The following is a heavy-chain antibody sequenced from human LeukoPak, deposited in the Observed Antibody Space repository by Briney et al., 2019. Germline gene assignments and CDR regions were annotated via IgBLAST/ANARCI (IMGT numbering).Heavy chain of an antibody. J-gene: IGHJ5*02. D-gene: IGHD4-17*01. CDR1: GFTFSSYA. V-gene: IGHV3-23*01. CDR2: ISGSGGST. CDR3: AKDNPLVYGDYGEQNWFDP. Sequence: GGSLRLSCAASGFTFSSYAMSWVRQAPGKGLERVSAISGSGGSTYYADSVKGRFTISRDNSKNTLYLQMNSLRAEDTAVYYCAKDNPLVYGDYGEQNWFDPWGQGTLVTVSS.